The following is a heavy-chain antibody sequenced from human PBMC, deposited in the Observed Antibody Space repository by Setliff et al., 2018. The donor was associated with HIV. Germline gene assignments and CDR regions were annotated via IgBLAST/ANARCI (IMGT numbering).Heavy chain of an antibody. CDR3: ARLKTGPAPVDY. D-gene: IGHD1-1*01. CDR2: KYNGGNI. V-gene: IGHV4-39*01. J-gene: IGHJ4*02. CDR1: GDSISSGFYY. Sequence: SETLSLTCTLSGDSISSGFYYWGWIHQPPGKGLEWIGSKYNGGNIYYNPSLKSRVTISIDTSKNQFYLKLSSVTAADTAVYFCARLKTGPAPVDYWGQGTLVTVSS.